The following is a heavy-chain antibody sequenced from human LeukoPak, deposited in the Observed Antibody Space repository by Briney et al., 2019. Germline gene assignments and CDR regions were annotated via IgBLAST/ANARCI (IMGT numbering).Heavy chain of an antibody. Sequence: PGGSLRLSCPASGFTLSTYAMSWVRQTPGKGLEWVAATSSSDAGTYHADSVRGRFTISRDNSKNTLYLQMNSLRAEDAAVYFCAKAPVTSCRGAYCYPFDSWGQGTLVTVSS. CDR2: TSSSDAGT. D-gene: IGHD2-21*01. CDR1: GFTLSTYA. J-gene: IGHJ4*02. V-gene: IGHV3-23*01. CDR3: AKAPVTSCRGAYCYPFDS.